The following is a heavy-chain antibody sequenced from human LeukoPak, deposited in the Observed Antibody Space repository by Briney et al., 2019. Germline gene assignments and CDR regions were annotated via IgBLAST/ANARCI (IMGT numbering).Heavy chain of an antibody. CDR2: IYSGGST. D-gene: IGHD2-2*01. CDR3: ARDRSKVPAADHPFDP. J-gene: IGHJ5*02. CDR1: GFTVSSNY. Sequence: PGGSLRLSCAASGFTVSSNYMSWVRQAPGKGLEGVSVIYSGGSTYYADSVKGRFTISRDNSKNTLYLQMNSLRAEDTAVYYCARDRSKVPAADHPFDPWGQGTLVTVSS. V-gene: IGHV3-66*01.